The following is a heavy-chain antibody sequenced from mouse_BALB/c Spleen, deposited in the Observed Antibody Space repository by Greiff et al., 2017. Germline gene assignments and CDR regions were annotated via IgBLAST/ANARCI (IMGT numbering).Heavy chain of an antibody. CDR3: VRPIALFSTYWYFDV. Sequence: EVHLVESGGGLVQPKGSLKLSCAASGFTFNTYAMNWVRQAPGKGLEWVARIRSKSNNYATYYADSVKDRFTISRDESKSMLYLQMNNLKTEDTAVYYCVRPIALFSTYWYFDVWGAGTTVTVSS. CDR2: IRSKSNNYAT. J-gene: IGHJ1*01. V-gene: IGHV10-1*02. D-gene: IGHD6-1*01. CDR1: GFTFNTYA.